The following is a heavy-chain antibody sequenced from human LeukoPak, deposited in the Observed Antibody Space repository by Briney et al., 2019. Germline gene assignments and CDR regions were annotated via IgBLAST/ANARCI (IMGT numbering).Heavy chain of an antibody. J-gene: IGHJ4*02. CDR3: AKDPYAGSSYFPEPFDY. CDR2: ISYDGSNK. CDR1: GFTFSSYG. D-gene: IGHD1-26*01. Sequence: GGSLRLSCAASGFTFSSYGIHWVRQAPGKGLEWVAVISYDGSNKYYADSVKGRFTISRDNSKNTLYLQMNSLRAEDTALYYCAKDPYAGSSYFPEPFDYWGQGTLVVVSS. V-gene: IGHV3-30*18.